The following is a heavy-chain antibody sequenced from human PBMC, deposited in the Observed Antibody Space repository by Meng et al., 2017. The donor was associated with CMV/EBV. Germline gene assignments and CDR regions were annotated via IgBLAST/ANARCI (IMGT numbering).Heavy chain of an antibody. Sequence: EVQLGGSGGGLVQPGGSLRLSCAASGFTVSSNYMSWVRQAPGKGLEWVSVIYSGGSTYYADSVKGRFTISRDNSKNTLYLQMNSLRAEDTAVYYCASYSSGWYIQHWGQGTLVTVSS. CDR2: IYSGGST. J-gene: IGHJ1*01. CDR1: GFTVSSNY. CDR3: ASYSSGWYIQH. V-gene: IGHV3-66*01. D-gene: IGHD6-19*01.